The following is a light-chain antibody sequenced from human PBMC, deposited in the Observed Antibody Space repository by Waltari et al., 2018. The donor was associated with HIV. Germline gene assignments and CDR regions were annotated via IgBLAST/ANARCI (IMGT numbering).Light chain of an antibody. V-gene: IGKV3-15*01. J-gene: IGKJ2*01. CDR1: QSISAK. CDR2: EAA. Sequence: EIVMPQSPPTLSVSPGQRVTLSCRASQSISAKVAWYQQRPGQAPRLLIHEAATRPTGIPARFSGSGSGTEFTLTISSLQSEDFATYFCQQYDSGPRGITFGQGTMLEIK. CDR3: QQYDSGPRGIT.